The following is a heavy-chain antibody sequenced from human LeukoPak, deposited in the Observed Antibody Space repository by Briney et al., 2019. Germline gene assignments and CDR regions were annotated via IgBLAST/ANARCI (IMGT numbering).Heavy chain of an antibody. CDR2: INPNSGGT. CDR3: ARVFELTGTTGGDY. Sequence: SVKVACKASGYTFTGYYMHWVRQAPGQGLEWMGWINPNSGGTNYAQKFQGRVTMTRDTSISTAYMELSRLRSDDTAVYYCARVFELTGTTGGDYWGQGTLVTVSS. V-gene: IGHV1-2*02. D-gene: IGHD1-7*01. J-gene: IGHJ4*02. CDR1: GYTFTGYY.